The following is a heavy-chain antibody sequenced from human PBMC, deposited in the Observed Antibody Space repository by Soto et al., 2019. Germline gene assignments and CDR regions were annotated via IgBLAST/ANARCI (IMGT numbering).Heavy chain of an antibody. D-gene: IGHD6-19*01. V-gene: IGHV2-5*02. Sequence: QITLKESGPTLVKPTQTLTLTCTFSGFSLSSTRMAVGWIRQPPGKALEWLALIYWDDDKRYSPFLKSRPTITKDTSKNQVVLTMSNMDPVDTARYYCAHIVVAGLGYYFDYGGQGTLVTVSS. CDR3: AHIVVAGLGYYFDY. CDR2: IYWDDDK. CDR1: GFSLSSTRMA. J-gene: IGHJ4*02.